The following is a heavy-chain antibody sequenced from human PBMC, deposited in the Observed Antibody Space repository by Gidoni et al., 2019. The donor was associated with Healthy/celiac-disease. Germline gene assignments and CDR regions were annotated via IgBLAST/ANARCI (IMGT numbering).Heavy chain of an antibody. J-gene: IGHJ3*02. CDR2: GSEK. CDR3: AREDEIAAAAEAFDI. Sequence: GSEKYYVDSVKGRFTISRDNAKNSLYLQMNSLRAEDTAVYYCAREDEIAAAAEAFDIWGQGTMVTVSS. V-gene: IGHV3-7*01. D-gene: IGHD6-13*01.